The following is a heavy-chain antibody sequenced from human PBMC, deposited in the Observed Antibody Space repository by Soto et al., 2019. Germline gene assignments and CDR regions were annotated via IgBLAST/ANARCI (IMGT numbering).Heavy chain of an antibody. CDR3: ASRSNCSGGSCYSAEYFQH. V-gene: IGHV1-69*02. D-gene: IGHD2-15*01. CDR1: GGTFSSYT. J-gene: IGHJ1*01. Sequence: SVKVSCKASGGTFSSYTISWVRQAPGQGLEWMGRIIPILGIANYAQKFQGRVTITADKSTSTAYMELSSLRSEDTAVYYCASRSNCSGGSCYSAEYFQHWGQGTLVTVSS. CDR2: IIPILGIA.